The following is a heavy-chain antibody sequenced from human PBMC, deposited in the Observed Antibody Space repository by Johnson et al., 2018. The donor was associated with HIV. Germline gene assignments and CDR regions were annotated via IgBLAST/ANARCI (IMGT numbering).Heavy chain of an antibody. V-gene: IGHV3-66*02. D-gene: IGHD5-24*01. CDR3: ARGGDGYNSRFREPFGAFDI. CDR1: GFTVSSNY. J-gene: IGHJ3*02. Sequence: VQLVESGGGVVQPGGSLRLSCAASGFTVSSNYMSWVRQAPGKGLEWVSVIYSGGSTYYADSVKGRFTISRDISKNTLYLQMNRLRTEDTAVYYCARGGDGYNSRFREPFGAFDIWGQGTMVTVSS. CDR2: IYSGGST.